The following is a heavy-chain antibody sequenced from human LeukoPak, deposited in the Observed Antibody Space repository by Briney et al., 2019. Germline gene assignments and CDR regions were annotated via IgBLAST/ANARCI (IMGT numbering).Heavy chain of an antibody. Sequence: PSETLSLTCTVSGGSISSYYWSWIRQPPGKGLEWIGEINHSGSTNYNPSLKSRVTISVDTSKNQFSLKLSSVTAADTAVYYCARRKTGSGSYFKRAYYFGYWGQGTLVTVSS. V-gene: IGHV4-34*01. D-gene: IGHD3-10*01. J-gene: IGHJ4*02. CDR2: INHSGST. CDR3: ARRKTGSGSYFKRAYYFGY. CDR1: GGSISSYY.